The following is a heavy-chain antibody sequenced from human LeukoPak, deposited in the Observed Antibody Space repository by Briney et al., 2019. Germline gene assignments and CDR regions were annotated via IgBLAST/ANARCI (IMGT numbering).Heavy chain of an antibody. Sequence: SETLSLTCTVSGASISTSGYYWGWIRQPPGKGLEWIGTIYHSGGTYYNPSLKSRVTISVDTSKNQFSLKLTSVTAADTAVYYCARPAKQSLGNDAFDIWGRGTMVTVSS. CDR3: ARPAKQSLGNDAFDI. CDR2: IYHSGGT. CDR1: GASISTSGYY. V-gene: IGHV4-39*01. J-gene: IGHJ3*02. D-gene: IGHD6-19*01.